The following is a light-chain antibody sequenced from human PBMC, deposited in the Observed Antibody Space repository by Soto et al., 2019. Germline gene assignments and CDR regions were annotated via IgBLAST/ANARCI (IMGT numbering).Light chain of an antibody. J-gene: IGKJ4*01. V-gene: IGKV3-20*01. CDR2: GAS. Sequence: EIVLTQSPGTLSLSPGERATLSCRASQSVSSNLVWYQQKAGQAPRLLIYGASTRATGIPARFSGSGSGTEFTLTISRLEPEDFAVYYCQQYGSSPLTFGGGTKVDIK. CDR3: QQYGSSPLT. CDR1: QSVSSN.